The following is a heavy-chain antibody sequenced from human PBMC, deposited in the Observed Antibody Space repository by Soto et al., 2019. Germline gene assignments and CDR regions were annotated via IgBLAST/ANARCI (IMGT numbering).Heavy chain of an antibody. CDR1: GYTFTSYA. Sequence: GASVKVSCKASGYTFTSYAMHWVRQAPGQRLEWMGWINAGNGNTKYSQKFQGRVTMTRDTSTSTVYMELSSLRSGDTAVYYCARDDCSGGSCYVGYWGQGTLVTVSS. J-gene: IGHJ4*02. CDR2: INAGNGNT. D-gene: IGHD2-15*01. CDR3: ARDDCSGGSCYVGY. V-gene: IGHV1-3*01.